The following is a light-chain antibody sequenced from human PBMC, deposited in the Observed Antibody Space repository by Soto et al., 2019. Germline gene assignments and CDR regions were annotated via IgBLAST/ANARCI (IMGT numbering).Light chain of an antibody. V-gene: IGKV3-15*01. CDR1: QSISSK. Sequence: EIVMTQSPATLSVSPGERATLSCRASQSISSKLGWYQQRPGQAPRLLIYVASTRATGIPARFSDSGSGTEFTLPISSLQSEDSAVYYCQQYNSWTTITCGQGTRLEIK. CDR2: VAS. J-gene: IGKJ5*01. CDR3: QQYNSWTTIT.